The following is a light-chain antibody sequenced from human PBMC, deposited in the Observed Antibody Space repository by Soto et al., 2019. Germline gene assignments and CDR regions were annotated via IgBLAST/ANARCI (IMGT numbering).Light chain of an antibody. V-gene: IGLV2-14*01. CDR3: NSYSNSTTLYV. CDR1: RSDVGGYNY. J-gene: IGLJ1*01. Sequence: QSALTQPASVSGSPGQSITISCTGTRSDVGGYNYVSWYQQHPGKAPKLMIYDVSNRPSGVSNRFSGSKSGNTASLTISWLQAEDEADYYCNSYSNSTTLYVFGTGTKVTVL. CDR2: DVS.